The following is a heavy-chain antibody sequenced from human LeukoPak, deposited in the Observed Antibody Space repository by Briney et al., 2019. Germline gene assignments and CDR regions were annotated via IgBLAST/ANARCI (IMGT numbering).Heavy chain of an antibody. Sequence: NHGESLKISCKGSGYGFTSYWIGWVRQMPGKGLELMGIIYPGDSDIRYSPSFQGQVTISADKSISTAYLQWSSLKASDTAMYYCARPLHDYSKYSFDPWGQGTLVTVSS. CDR3: ARPLHDYSKYSFDP. CDR1: GYGFTSYW. CDR2: IYPGDSDI. V-gene: IGHV5-51*01. J-gene: IGHJ5*02. D-gene: IGHD4-11*01.